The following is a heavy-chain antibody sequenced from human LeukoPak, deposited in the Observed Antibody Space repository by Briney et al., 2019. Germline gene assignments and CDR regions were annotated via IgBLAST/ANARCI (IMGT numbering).Heavy chain of an antibody. D-gene: IGHD6-19*01. CDR2: FSNRGTT. CDR3: ARWDDSDWGFGN. Sequence: SETLSLTCTVSGGSISSYSWNWIRQSPGKGLEWVGYFSNRGTTSYNPSLNSRVTISVDTSKNQLSLKLTSVTDADTAVYYCARWDDSDWGFGNWGPGTLVTVSS. V-gene: IGHV4-59*08. CDR1: GGSISSYS. J-gene: IGHJ4*02.